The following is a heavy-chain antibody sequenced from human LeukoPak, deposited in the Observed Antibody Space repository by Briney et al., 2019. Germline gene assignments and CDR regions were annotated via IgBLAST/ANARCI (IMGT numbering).Heavy chain of an antibody. CDR1: GGSISSHC. J-gene: IGHJ3*02. CDR2: ISTSGST. CDR3: ARGYYYGSGSYDFDI. V-gene: IGHV4-4*07. Sequence: SETLSLTCTVSGGSISSHCWSWIRQPAGKGLEWIGHISTSGSTNYNPSLKSRVTVSEDTSKYQFSLKLSSVTAADTAVYYCARGYYYGSGSYDFDIWGQGTMVTVSS. D-gene: IGHD3-10*01.